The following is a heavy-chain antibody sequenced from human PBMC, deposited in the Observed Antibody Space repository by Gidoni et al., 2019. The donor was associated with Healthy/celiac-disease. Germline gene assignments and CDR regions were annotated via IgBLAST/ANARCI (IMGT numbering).Heavy chain of an antibody. Sequence: QVQLVQSVVAVKKPGSSVKLSCKASGGTFSSYAISWVRQAPGKGLEWMGGIIPIFGTANYAQKFKGRVTITADESTSTAYMELSSLRSEDTAVYYCARAPGRGYGRMAYWGQGTLVTVSS. D-gene: IGHD5-12*01. V-gene: IGHV1-69*01. CDR3: ARAPGRGYGRMAY. CDR2: IIPIFGTA. J-gene: IGHJ4*02. CDR1: GGTFSSYA.